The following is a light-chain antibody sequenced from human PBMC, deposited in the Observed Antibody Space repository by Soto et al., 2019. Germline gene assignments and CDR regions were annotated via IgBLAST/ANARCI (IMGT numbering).Light chain of an antibody. CDR3: QQLET. J-gene: IGKJ1*01. V-gene: IGKV1-5*01. Sequence: DIHLTHSPSFLSASVGDRVTITCRASQSISSWLAWYQQKPGKAPKLLIYDASSLESGVPSRFSGSGSGTEFTLTISSLQPDDFATYYCQQLETFGQGTKVDI. CDR2: DAS. CDR1: QSISSW.